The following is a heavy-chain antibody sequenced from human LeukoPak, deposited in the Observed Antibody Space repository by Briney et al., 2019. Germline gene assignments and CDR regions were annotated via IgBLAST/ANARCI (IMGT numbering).Heavy chain of an antibody. CDR2: INHSGST. CDR1: GGSFSGYY. Sequence: KASETLSLTCAVYGGSFSGYYWSWIRQPPGKGLEWIGEINHSGSTNYNPSLKSRVTISVDTSKNQFSLKLSSVTAADTAVYYCASERTYYYDSSGYYEDYWGQGTLVTVSS. CDR3: ASERTYYYDSSGYYEDY. J-gene: IGHJ4*02. D-gene: IGHD3-22*01. V-gene: IGHV4-34*01.